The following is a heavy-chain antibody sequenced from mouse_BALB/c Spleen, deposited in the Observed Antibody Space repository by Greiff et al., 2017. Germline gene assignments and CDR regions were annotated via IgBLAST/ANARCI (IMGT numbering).Heavy chain of an antibody. CDR1: GYTFTSYN. CDR2: IYPGNGDT. D-gene: IGHD1-1*01. CDR3: ARGYGSSYWFAY. Sequence: QVQLQQSGAELVKPGASVKMSCKASGYTFTSYNMHWVKQTPGQGLEWIGAIYPGNGDTSYNQKFKGKATLTADKSSSTAYMQLSSLTSEDSAVYYCARGYGSSYWFAYWGQGTLVTVSA. V-gene: IGHV1-12*01. J-gene: IGHJ3*01.